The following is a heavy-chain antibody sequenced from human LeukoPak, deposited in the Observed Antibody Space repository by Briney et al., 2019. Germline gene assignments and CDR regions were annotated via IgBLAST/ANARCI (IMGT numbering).Heavy chain of an antibody. CDR3: ARLGYSSGYFDY. V-gene: IGHV4-4*07. D-gene: IGHD5-18*01. CDR2: IYTSGST. Sequence: PSETLSLTCTVSGGSIGSYYWSWIRQPAGKGLEWIGRIYTSGSTNYKPSLKSRVTMSVDTSKNQFSLKLSSVTAADTAVYYCARLGYSSGYFDYWGQGTLVTVSS. J-gene: IGHJ4*02. CDR1: GGSIGSYY.